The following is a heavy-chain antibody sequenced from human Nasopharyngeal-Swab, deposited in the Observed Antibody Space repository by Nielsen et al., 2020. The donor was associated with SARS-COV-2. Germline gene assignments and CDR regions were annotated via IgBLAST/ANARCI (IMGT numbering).Heavy chain of an antibody. CDR2: INSDGSST. D-gene: IGHD6-19*01. J-gene: IGHJ3*02. V-gene: IGHV3-74*01. Sequence: GESLKIFCAASGFTFSSYWMHWVRQAPGKGLVWVSRINSDGSSTRDADSVKGRFTISRDNAKNTLYLQMNSLRAEDTAVYYCARPGSSGSYDAFDIWGQGTMVTVSS. CDR3: ARPGSSGSYDAFDI. CDR1: GFTFSSYW.